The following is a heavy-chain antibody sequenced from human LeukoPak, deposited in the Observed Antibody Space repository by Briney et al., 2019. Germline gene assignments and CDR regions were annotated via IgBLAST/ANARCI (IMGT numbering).Heavy chain of an antibody. CDR2: ISSSNNYI. CDR3: ARELGVSRAFDI. J-gene: IGHJ3*02. Sequence: GGSLRLSCAASGFKFSSYAMSWVRQAPGKGLEWVSSISSSNNYIYYADSVKGRFTISRDNGKNSLYLQMNSLTAEDTAVYYCARELGVSRAFDIWGQGTMVTVSS. V-gene: IGHV3-21*04. CDR1: GFKFSSYA. D-gene: IGHD6-6*01.